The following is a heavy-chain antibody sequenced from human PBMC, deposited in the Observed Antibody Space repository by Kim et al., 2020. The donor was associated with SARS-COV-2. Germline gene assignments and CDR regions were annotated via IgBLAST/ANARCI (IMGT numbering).Heavy chain of an antibody. J-gene: IGHJ6*02. Sequence: ASVKVSCKASGYTFTSYAMNWVRQAPGQGLEWMGWINTNTGNPTYAQGFTGRFVFSLDTSVSTAYLQISSLKAEDTAVYYCARDGNSDSSSWYGYYYYYGMDVWGQGTTLTVSS. V-gene: IGHV7-4-1*02. D-gene: IGHD6-13*01. CDR2: INTNTGNP. CDR1: GYTFTSYA. CDR3: ARDGNSDSSSWYGYYYYYGMDV.